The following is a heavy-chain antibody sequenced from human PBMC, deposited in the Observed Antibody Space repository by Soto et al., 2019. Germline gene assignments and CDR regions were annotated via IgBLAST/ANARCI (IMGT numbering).Heavy chain of an antibody. D-gene: IGHD5-12*01. CDR1: GYTFSTYA. J-gene: IGHJ5*02. CDR3: ARAISGYVT. V-gene: IGHV1-3*01. Sequence: ASAKASCKASGYTFSTYAIHWVRQAPGQRLEWMGWINAGNGNTRYSQKFQGRVTLTRDTSASTAYMDLSSLRSEDTAIYYCARAISGYVTWGQGTLVTVSS. CDR2: INAGNGNT.